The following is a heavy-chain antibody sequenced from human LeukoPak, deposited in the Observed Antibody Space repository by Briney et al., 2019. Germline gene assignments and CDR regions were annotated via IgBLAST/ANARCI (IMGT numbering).Heavy chain of an antibody. CDR3: TTGKPMAWYGDRGVY. Sequence: PGGSLRLSCAASGFTFSNAWMSWVRQAPGKGLEWVGRIKSKTDGGTTDYAAPVKGRFTISRDDSKNTLYLQMNSLKTEDTAVYYCTTGKPMAWYGDRGVYWGQGTLVTVSS. CDR1: GFTFSNAW. J-gene: IGHJ4*02. V-gene: IGHV3-15*01. CDR2: IKSKTDGGTT. D-gene: IGHD4-17*01.